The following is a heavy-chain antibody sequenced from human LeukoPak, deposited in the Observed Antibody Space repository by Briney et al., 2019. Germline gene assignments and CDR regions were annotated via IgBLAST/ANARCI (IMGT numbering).Heavy chain of an antibody. CDR2: ISYSWST. J-gene: IGHJ4*02. Sequence: SETLSLTCTVSGASIRSSYWNWIRQPPGKGLEWIGFISYSWSTMYNPSLKSRVTTSIDMSKNQFFLRLTSVTAADTAVYYCARGATNFDYWGQGTLVTVSS. D-gene: IGHD5-24*01. CDR1: GASIRSSY. V-gene: IGHV4-59*01. CDR3: ARGATNFDY.